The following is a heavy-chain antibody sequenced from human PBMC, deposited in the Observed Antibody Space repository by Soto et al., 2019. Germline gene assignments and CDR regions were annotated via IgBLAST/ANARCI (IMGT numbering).Heavy chain of an antibody. V-gene: IGHV4-4*02. CDR3: ARAGLPDSYVSLYIYTFDY. CDR2: IYHSGST. D-gene: IGHD3-16*01. J-gene: IGHJ4*02. CDR1: GGSISSSNW. Sequence: SETLSLTCAVPGGSISSSNWWSWVRQPPGKGLEWIGEIYHSGSTNYNLSLKSRVTISVDKSKNQFSLKLSSVTAADTAVYYCARAGLPDSYVSLYIYTFDYWGQGTVVTVSS.